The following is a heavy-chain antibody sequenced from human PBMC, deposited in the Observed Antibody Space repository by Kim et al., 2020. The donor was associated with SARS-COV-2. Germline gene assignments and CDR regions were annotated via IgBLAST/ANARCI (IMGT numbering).Heavy chain of an antibody. J-gene: IGHJ4*02. CDR1: GFTFSSYS. Sequence: GGSLRLSCAASGFTFSSYSMNWVRQAPGKGLEWVSSISSSSSYIYYADSVKGRFTISRDNAKNSLYLQMNSLRAEDTAVYYCARDPTPYSSSPQTWGQGTLVTVSS. V-gene: IGHV3-21*01. CDR2: ISSSSSYI. CDR3: ARDPTPYSSSPQT. D-gene: IGHD6-13*01.